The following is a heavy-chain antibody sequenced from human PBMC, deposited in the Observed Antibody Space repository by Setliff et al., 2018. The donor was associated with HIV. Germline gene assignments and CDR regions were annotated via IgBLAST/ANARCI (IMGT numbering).Heavy chain of an antibody. CDR2: ISTFRGT. D-gene: IGHD3-22*01. J-gene: IGHJ3*02. V-gene: IGHV4-4*09. CDR1: GDSVSDYY. CDR3: ARGDTYYHDSSGYVKSALDCFDI. Sequence: SETLSLTCSVSGDSVSDYYWSWIRQPPGKGLEWIGDISTFRGTNYSPSLQSRVTISMDTSKNQLSLNLSSATAADTAVYHCARGDTYYHDSSGYVKSALDCFDIWGQGTMVTVSS.